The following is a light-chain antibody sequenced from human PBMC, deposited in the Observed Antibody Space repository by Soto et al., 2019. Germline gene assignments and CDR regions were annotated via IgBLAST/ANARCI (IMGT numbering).Light chain of an antibody. CDR2: GAS. V-gene: IGKV3-20*01. CDR3: QQYGSSPLT. CDR1: QSVSSSS. J-gene: IGKJ1*01. Sequence: EIVLTQSPGTLSLSPGERATLSCRASQSVSSSSLAWYQHQPGQAPRLVVYGASSRATGIPDRFSGSGSGTDFTLTISRLEPEDFALYYCQQYGSSPLTFGQGTKVDIK.